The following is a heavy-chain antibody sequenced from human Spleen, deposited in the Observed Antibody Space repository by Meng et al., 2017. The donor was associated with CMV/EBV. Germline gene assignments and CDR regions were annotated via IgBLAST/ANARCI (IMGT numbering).Heavy chain of an antibody. CDR1: GFTFSGYA. V-gene: IGHV3-73*01. CDR3: TRQGETDGS. CDR2: IRSKANSYAT. D-gene: IGHD5-24*01. Sequence: SCAAAGFTFSGYAIHWVRQASGKGLEWVGRIRSKANSYATAYAASVKGRFTISRDDSKNTAYLQMNSLRTEDTAMYYCTRQGETDGSWGQGTLVTVSS. J-gene: IGHJ4*02.